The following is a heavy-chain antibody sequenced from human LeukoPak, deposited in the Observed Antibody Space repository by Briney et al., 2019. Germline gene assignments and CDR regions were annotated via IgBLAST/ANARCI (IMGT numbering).Heavy chain of an antibody. Sequence: SETLSLTCAVYGGSFSGYYWSWIRQPPGKGLEWIGEINHSGSTNYNPSLKSRVTISVDTSKNQFSLKLSSVTAADTAVYYCAKDPNWGSPPGYFDYWGQGTLVTVSS. CDR2: INHSGST. D-gene: IGHD7-27*01. CDR1: GGSFSGYY. J-gene: IGHJ4*02. CDR3: AKDPNWGSPPGYFDY. V-gene: IGHV4-34*01.